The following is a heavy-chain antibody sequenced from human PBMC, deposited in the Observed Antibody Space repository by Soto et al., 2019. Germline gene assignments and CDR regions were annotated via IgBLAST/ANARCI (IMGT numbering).Heavy chain of an antibody. D-gene: IGHD4-4*01. Sequence: EMQLLESGGGLVQPGGSLRLSCAASGFTFSNYPMTWVRQAPGKGLEWVAAIRISAVDTYYADSVQGRFSISRDNSKNTLYLQLNSLRADDTAIYYCAKDHSNFGLGPWGHGTVVTVSS. CDR3: AKDHSNFGLGP. CDR2: IRISAVDT. V-gene: IGHV3-23*01. CDR1: GFTFSNYP. J-gene: IGHJ5*02.